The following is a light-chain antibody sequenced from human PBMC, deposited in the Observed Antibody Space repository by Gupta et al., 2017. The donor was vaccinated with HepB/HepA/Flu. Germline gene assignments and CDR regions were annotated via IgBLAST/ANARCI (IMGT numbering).Light chain of an antibody. J-gene: IGLJ3*02. CDR1: SSNIGSNT. V-gene: IGLV1-44*01. CDR3: AAWDDSRNDVV. Sequence: SVVTQPPSVSGTPGQTVTVSCSGSSSNIGSNTVNWYQELPGTAPRLLIHTNTQRPSGVPERFSAFKSGTSAALAVIGLQAEDEADYYCAAWDDSRNDVVFGGGTKLTVL. CDR2: TNT.